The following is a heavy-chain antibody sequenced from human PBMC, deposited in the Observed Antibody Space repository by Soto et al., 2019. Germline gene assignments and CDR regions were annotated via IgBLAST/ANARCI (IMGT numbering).Heavy chain of an antibody. CDR3: AKGFSGCSSTPDY. CDR2: ISYDGSNK. V-gene: IGHV3-30*18. J-gene: IGHJ4*02. CDR1: GFTFSSYG. Sequence: GGSLRLSCAASGFTFSSYGMHWVRQAPGKGLEWVAVISYDGSNKYYADSVKGRFTISRDNSKNTLYLQMNSLRAEDTAVYYCAKGFSGCSSTPDYWGQGTLVTVSS. D-gene: IGHD6-19*01.